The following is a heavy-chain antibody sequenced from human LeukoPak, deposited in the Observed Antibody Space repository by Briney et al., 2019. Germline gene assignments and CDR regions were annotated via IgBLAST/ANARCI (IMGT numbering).Heavy chain of an antibody. J-gene: IGHJ4*02. CDR2: IKSKTDGGTT. CDR3: TTGITMVRGVIHLIDY. D-gene: IGHD3-10*01. V-gene: IGHV3-15*01. CDR1: GFTFNNAW. Sequence: PGGSLRLSCAASGFTFNNAWMSWVRQAPGKGLEWVGRIKSKTDGGTTDYAAPVKGRFTISRDDSKNTLYLQMNSLKTEDTAVYYCTTGITMVRGVIHLIDYWGQGTLVTVSS.